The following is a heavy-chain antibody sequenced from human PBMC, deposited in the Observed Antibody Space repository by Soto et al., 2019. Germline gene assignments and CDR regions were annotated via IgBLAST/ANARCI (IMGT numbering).Heavy chain of an antibody. CDR3: AASLCCFPGQQLAPPDY. J-gene: IGHJ4*02. Sequence: GASVKVSCKASGFTFTSSAVQWVRQARGQRLEWIGWIVVGSGNTNYAQKFQERVTITRDMSTSTAYMELSSLRSEDTAVYYCAASLCCFPGQQLAPPDYWGQGTLVTVSS. V-gene: IGHV1-58*01. CDR2: IVVGSGNT. CDR1: GFTFTSSA. D-gene: IGHD6-13*01.